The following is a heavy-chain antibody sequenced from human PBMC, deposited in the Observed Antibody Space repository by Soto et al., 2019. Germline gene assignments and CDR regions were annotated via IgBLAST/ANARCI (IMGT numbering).Heavy chain of an antibody. J-gene: IGHJ3*02. Sequence: ASVKVSCKASGNTFTLRSLSLHWVRQAPGQALDSMGWITPSNGDTIYAQRFQGRVTFTRDTSVSTAYMELRSLESEDTAMYYCAASSGPHDGLDMWGQGTLVTVSS. CDR2: ITPSNGDT. D-gene: IGHD3-3*01. CDR3: AASSGPHDGLDM. V-gene: IGHV1-45*02. CDR1: GNTFTLRS.